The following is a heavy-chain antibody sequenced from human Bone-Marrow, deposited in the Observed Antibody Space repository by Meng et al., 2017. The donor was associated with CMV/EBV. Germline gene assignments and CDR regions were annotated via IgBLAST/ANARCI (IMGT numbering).Heavy chain of an antibody. CDR1: VGSISSYY. V-gene: IGHV4-4*07. D-gene: IGHD6-13*01. CDR2: IYTSGRT. Sequence: QESGLGMVKPSETLSLTCTVSVGSISSYYWSWIRQPAGKGLEWIGRIYTSGRTNYNPSLKSRVTMSVDTSKNQFPLKLSSVTASETAVYYCANGIAAAEAFDIWGQGTMVTVSS. J-gene: IGHJ3*02. CDR3: ANGIAAAEAFDI.